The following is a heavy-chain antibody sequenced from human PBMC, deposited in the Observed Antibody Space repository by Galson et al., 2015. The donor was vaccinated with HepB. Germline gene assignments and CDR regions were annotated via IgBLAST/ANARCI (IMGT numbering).Heavy chain of an antibody. Sequence: CAISGDSVSSNSAAWNWIRQSPSRGLEWLGRTYYRSKWYNDFALSVRSRITINPDTSKNHFSLQLNSVTPEDTAVYYCARETYYYGSSRYYSDSFDIWGQGTMVTVSS. CDR1: GDSVSSNSAA. J-gene: IGHJ3*02. CDR3: ARETYYYGSSRYYSDSFDI. V-gene: IGHV6-1*01. D-gene: IGHD3-22*01. CDR2: TYYRSKWYN.